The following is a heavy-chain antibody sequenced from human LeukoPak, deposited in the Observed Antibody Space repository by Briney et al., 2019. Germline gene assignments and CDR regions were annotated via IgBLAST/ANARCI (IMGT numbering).Heavy chain of an antibody. CDR1: GGSISSYY. J-gene: IGHJ3*02. Sequence: NASETLSLTCIVSGGSISSYYWSWIRQPPGKGLEWIGYIYYSGSTNYNPSLKSRVTISVDTSKNQFSLKLSSVTAADTAVYYCAAYYYDSFDAFDIWGQGTIVTVSS. CDR3: AAYYYDSFDAFDI. D-gene: IGHD3-22*01. V-gene: IGHV4-59*08. CDR2: IYYSGST.